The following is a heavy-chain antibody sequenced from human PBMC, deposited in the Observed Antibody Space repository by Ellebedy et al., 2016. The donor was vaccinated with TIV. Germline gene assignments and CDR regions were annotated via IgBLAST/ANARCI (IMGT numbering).Heavy chain of an antibody. CDR3: ARALNHVDTVSTAPLDC. CDR1: GFPFDSYV. CDR2: ISYDGSNK. J-gene: IGHJ4*02. V-gene: IGHV3-30*04. Sequence: GESLKISCAASGFPFDSYVMNWVRQAPGKGLEWVALISYDGSNKYFADSVQGRVTISSDNSQNTLYLLMNSLRGDDTAIYYCARALNHVDTVSTAPLDCWGQGTLVTVSS. D-gene: IGHD5/OR15-5a*01.